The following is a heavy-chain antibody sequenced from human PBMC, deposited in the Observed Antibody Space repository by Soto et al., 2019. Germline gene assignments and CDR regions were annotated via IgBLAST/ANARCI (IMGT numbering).Heavy chain of an antibody. V-gene: IGHV4-39*01. J-gene: IGHJ6*02. CDR3: ARRPGASVYYYYGMDV. CDR1: GGSISSSSYY. CDR2: IYYSGNT. D-gene: IGHD3-10*01. Sequence: QLQLQESGPGLVKPSETLSLTCTVSGGSISSSSYYWGWIRQPPGKGLEWIGIIYYSGNTYYNPSLKRRITMSVDPSKNQFSLKLSSVTAADTAGYYCARRPGASVYYYYGMDVWGQGTTVTVSS.